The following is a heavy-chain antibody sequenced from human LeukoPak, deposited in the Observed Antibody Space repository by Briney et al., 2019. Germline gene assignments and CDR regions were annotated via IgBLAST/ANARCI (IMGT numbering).Heavy chain of an antibody. V-gene: IGHV3-23*01. Sequence: TGGSLRLSCAASGFTFSSYAMSWVRQAPGKGLEWVSAISGSGGSTYYADSVKGRFTISRDNSKNTLYLQMNSLRAEDTAVYYCANYLGWLRWQSASQHLDYWGQGTLVTVSS. CDR1: GFTFSSYA. D-gene: IGHD5-12*01. CDR3: ANYLGWLRWQSASQHLDY. CDR2: ISGSGGST. J-gene: IGHJ4*02.